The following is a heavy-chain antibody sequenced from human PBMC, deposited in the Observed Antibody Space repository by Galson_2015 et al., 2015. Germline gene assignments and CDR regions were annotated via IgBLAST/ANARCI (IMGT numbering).Heavy chain of an antibody. CDR1: GFTVSGNY. D-gene: IGHD3-3*01. Sequence: SLRLSCAASGFTVSGNYMSWVRQAPGKGLEWVSSIYGVDRTFHADFVEGRFTISRDNSQNTLYLQMNNLRGDDSAVYYCARDLRSGSMPFWGQGTLVTVSS. J-gene: IGHJ4*02. CDR2: IYGVDRT. V-gene: IGHV3-53*01. CDR3: ARDLRSGSMPF.